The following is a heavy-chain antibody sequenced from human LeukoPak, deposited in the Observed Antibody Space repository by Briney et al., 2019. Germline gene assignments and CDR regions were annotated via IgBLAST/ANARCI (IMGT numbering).Heavy chain of an antibody. V-gene: IGHV3-23*01. D-gene: IGHD2-15*01. CDR1: GFTFSSYA. Sequence: GGSLRLSCAASGFTFSSYAMSWVRQAPGKGPEWVSAISGSGGSTYYADSVKGRFTISRDNSKNTLYLQMNSLRAEDTAVYYCAKAKKYCSGGSCYYFDYWGQGTLVTVSS. CDR3: AKAKKYCSGGSCYYFDY. CDR2: ISGSGGST. J-gene: IGHJ4*02.